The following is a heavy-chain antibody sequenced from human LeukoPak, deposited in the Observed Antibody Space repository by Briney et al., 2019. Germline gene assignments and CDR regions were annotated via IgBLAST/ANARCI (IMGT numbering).Heavy chain of an antibody. J-gene: IGHJ4*02. CDR2: IYTSGST. D-gene: IGHD3-10*01. V-gene: IGHV4-4*07. CDR1: GGSISSYY. Sequence: SETLSLTCTVSGGSISSYYWSWIRQPAGKGLEWIGRIYTSGSTNYNPSLKSRVIMSVDTSKNQFSLKLSSVTAADTAVYYCARGGMVRGVVQFDYWGQGTLVTVPS. CDR3: ARGGMVRGVVQFDY.